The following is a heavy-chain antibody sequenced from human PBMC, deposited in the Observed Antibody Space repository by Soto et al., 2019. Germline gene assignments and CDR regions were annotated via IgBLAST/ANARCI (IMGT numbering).Heavy chain of an antibody. Sequence: PSETLSLTCAVYGGSSSGYYWSWIRQPPGKGLEWIGEINHSGSTNYNPSLKSRVTISVDTSKSQFSLKLSSVTAADTAVYYCARGPGSSGYYYYYYGMDVCGQGTKVTVSS. D-gene: IGHD3-22*01. CDR2: INHSGST. J-gene: IGHJ6*02. CDR3: ARGPGSSGYYYYYYGMDV. V-gene: IGHV4-34*01. CDR1: GGSSSGYY.